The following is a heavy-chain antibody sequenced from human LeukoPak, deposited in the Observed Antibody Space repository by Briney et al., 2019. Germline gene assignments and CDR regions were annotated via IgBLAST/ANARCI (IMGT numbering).Heavy chain of an antibody. D-gene: IGHD3-3*02. Sequence: SETLSLTCTVSGGSISSYYWTWIRQPPGKGLEWIGHIYHSGSTNYNPSLKSRVTISVDTSKNQFSLKLSSVTAADQAAFYCARLHLGRHVGGQET. CDR2: IYHSGST. V-gene: IGHV4-59*01. CDR3: ARLHLGRHV. J-gene: IGHJ6*02. CDR1: GGSISSYY.